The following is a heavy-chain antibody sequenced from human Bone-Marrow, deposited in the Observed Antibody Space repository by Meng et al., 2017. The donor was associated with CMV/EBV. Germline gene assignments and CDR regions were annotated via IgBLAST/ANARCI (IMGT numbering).Heavy chain of an antibody. CDR2: INPNSGGT. CDR1: GYTFTGYY. J-gene: IGHJ5*02. D-gene: IGHD2-15*01. V-gene: IGHV1-2*02. CDR3: ARGRILTKNWFDP. Sequence: ASVKVSRKASGYTFTGYYLSWVRQAPGQGLEWMGWINPNSGGTNYAQKFQGRVTMTRDTSISTAYMELSRLRSDDTAVYYCARGRILTKNWFDPWGQGTLVTVSS.